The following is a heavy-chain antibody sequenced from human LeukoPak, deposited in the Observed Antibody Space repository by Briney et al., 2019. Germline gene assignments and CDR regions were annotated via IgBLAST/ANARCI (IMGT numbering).Heavy chain of an antibody. V-gene: IGHV1-18*01. CDR2: ISAYNANT. D-gene: IGHD6-6*01. Sequence: ASVKVSCKASGHTFNSYGISWVRQAPGQGLEWMGWISAYNANTNYAQKLQGRVTMTTDTSTNTAYMELRSLRSDDTAVYYCARDRYSSSSGWFDPWGQGTLVTVSS. CDR3: ARDRYSSSSGWFDP. J-gene: IGHJ5*02. CDR1: GHTFNSYG.